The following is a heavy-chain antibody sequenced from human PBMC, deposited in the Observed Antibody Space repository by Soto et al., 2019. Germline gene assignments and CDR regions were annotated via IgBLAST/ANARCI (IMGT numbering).Heavy chain of an antibody. Sequence: ASVKVSCKASGYTFTSYYIHWVRQAPGQGLEWMGMINPSGGSTSYAQNFQGRVTMTRDTSTSTVYMELSSLRSEDTAVYYCARVGGGNYPLDPWGQGTLVTVSS. CDR1: GYTFTSYY. J-gene: IGHJ5*02. D-gene: IGHD3-16*01. CDR3: ARVGGGNYPLDP. V-gene: IGHV1-46*01. CDR2: INPSGGST.